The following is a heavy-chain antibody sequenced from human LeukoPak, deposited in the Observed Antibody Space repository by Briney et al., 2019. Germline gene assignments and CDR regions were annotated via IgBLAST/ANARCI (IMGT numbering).Heavy chain of an antibody. CDR2: ISAYNGNT. CDR3: ARAGDYDILTGYLY. J-gene: IGHJ4*02. CDR1: GYTFTSYG. Sequence: ASVKVSCKASGYTFTSYGISWVRQAPGQGLEWMGWISAYNGNTNYAQKLQGRVTMTTDTSTSTAYMELRSLRSDDTAVYYCARAGDYDILTGYLYWGQGTLVTVSS. D-gene: IGHD3-9*01. V-gene: IGHV1-18*01.